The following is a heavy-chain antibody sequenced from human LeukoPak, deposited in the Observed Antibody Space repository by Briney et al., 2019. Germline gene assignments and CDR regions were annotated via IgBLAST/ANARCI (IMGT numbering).Heavy chain of an antibody. CDR1: GFTVSSNY. CDR2: IYSGGST. CDR3: ARFPLNLIVGAPQKAFDI. V-gene: IGHV3-53*01. J-gene: IGHJ3*02. Sequence: PGGSLRLSCAASGFTVSSNYMSWVRQAPGKGLEWVSVIYSGGSTYYADSVKGRFTTSRDNSKNTLYLQMNSLRAEDTAVYYCARFPLNLIVGAPQKAFDIWGQGTMVTVSS. D-gene: IGHD1-26*01.